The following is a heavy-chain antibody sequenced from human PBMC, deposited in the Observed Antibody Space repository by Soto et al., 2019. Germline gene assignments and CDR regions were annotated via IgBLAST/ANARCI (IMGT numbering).Heavy chain of an antibody. CDR2: IRSGGDRT. Sequence: EVQLLESGGGLVQPGGSLRLSCAASGFTFSAYAMSWVRQAPGKGLEWVSAIRSGGDRTFYADSVQGRFTTSRDDSKNTLYLQMDRLRAEDTAVYHCAKNRGLGNPFYYDMDVWGQGTTVTVSS. D-gene: IGHD7-27*01. CDR1: GFTFSAYA. V-gene: IGHV3-23*01. J-gene: IGHJ6*02. CDR3: AKNRGLGNPFYYDMDV.